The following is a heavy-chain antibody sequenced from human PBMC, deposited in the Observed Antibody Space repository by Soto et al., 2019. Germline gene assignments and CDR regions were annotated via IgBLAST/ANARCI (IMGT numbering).Heavy chain of an antibody. D-gene: IGHD3-10*01. CDR2: MNPNSGNT. J-gene: IGHJ6*02. V-gene: IGHV1-8*01. Sequence: DSVQVSCTASGYPFTSYDINWVRQATGQGLEWMGWMNPNSGNTGYAQKFQGRVTMTRNTSISTAYMELSSLRSEDTAVYYCARDATGGRGVILSTYYTMDGRGQGTTVTLAS. CDR1: GYPFTSYD. CDR3: ARDATGGRGVILSTYYTMDG.